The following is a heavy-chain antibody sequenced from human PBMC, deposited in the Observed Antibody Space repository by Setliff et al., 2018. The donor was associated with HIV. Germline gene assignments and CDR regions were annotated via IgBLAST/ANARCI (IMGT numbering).Heavy chain of an antibody. CDR3: ANGMVRGVTPGFDY. CDR1: GFTFSSFG. Sequence: GGSLRLSCAASGFTFSSFGMHWVRQAPGKGLEWVSFIQYDGSNKYYAESVKGRFTISRDNSKSTLYLQMNSLRAEDTAVYYCANGMVRGVTPGFDYWGQGTLVTVSS. J-gene: IGHJ4*02. D-gene: IGHD3-10*01. CDR2: IQYDGSNK. V-gene: IGHV3-30*02.